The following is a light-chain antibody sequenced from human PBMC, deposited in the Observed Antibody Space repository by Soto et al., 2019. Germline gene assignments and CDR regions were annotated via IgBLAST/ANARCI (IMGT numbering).Light chain of an antibody. J-gene: IGKJ5*01. CDR2: KVS. Sequence: DIVMTQTPPSLSVTLGQPASISCRSSQSLVYSDGDTYLSWLQQRPGQPLRILIYKVSNRFSGVPARFSGSGEGTDFTLKISRVEAEDVVVYYCMQASQSRTFGQGTRLEIK. V-gene: IGKV2-24*01. CDR1: QSLVYSDGDTY. CDR3: MQASQSRT.